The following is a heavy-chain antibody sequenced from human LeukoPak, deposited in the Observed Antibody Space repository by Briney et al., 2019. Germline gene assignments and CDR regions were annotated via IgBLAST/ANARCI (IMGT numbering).Heavy chain of an antibody. J-gene: IGHJ4*02. CDR3: VLGYVGGFGELSIPGLDY. CDR2: IWYDGSNK. D-gene: IGHD3-10*01. Sequence: GGSLRLSCAASGFTFSSYGMHWVRQAPGKGLEWVAVIWYDGSNKYYADSVKGRFTISRDNSKNTLYLQMNSLRAEDTAVYYCVLGYVGGFGELSIPGLDYWGQGTLVTVSS. CDR1: GFTFSSYG. V-gene: IGHV3-33*01.